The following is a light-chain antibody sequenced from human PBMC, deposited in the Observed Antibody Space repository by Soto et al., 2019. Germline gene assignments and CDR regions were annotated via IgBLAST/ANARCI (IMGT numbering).Light chain of an antibody. CDR1: QSVSSY. CDR3: QQYGSSLWT. V-gene: IGKV3-20*01. CDR2: DAS. J-gene: IGKJ1*01. Sequence: EIVLTQSPVTLSLSPGERATLSCRASQSVSSYLAWYQQTPGQAPRLLIYDASNRATGIPARFSGGGSGTDFTLTISRLEPEDFAVYYCQQYGSSLWTFGQGTKVDIK.